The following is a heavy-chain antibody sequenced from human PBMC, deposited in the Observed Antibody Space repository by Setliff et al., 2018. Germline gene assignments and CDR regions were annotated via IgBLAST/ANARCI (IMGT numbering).Heavy chain of an antibody. J-gene: IGHJ6*03. CDR1: GGSISSGDYY. CDR3: ARERLTQWLSYYYYMDV. Sequence: SKTLSLTCTVSGGSISSGDYYWSWIRQPPGKGLEWIGSIYYSGSTYYNPSLKSRVTISVDTSKNQFSLKLSSVTAADTAVYYCARERLTQWLSYYYYMDVWGKGTTVTVSS. V-gene: IGHV4-39*07. CDR2: IYYSGST. D-gene: IGHD6-19*01.